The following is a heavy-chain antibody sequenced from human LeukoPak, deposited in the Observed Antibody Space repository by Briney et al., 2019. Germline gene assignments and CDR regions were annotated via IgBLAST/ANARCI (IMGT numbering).Heavy chain of an antibody. CDR3: ARDPYSGSYGNYYYYYMDV. Sequence: GGSLRLSCAASGFSFSTYAMSWVRQAPGKGLEWVSTISGGGGTTYYADSVKGRFTISRDNAKNSLYLQMNSLRAEDTALYFCARDPYSGSYGNYYYYYMDVWGKGTTVTISS. CDR1: GFSFSTYA. J-gene: IGHJ6*03. CDR2: ISGGGGTT. V-gene: IGHV3-23*01. D-gene: IGHD1-26*01.